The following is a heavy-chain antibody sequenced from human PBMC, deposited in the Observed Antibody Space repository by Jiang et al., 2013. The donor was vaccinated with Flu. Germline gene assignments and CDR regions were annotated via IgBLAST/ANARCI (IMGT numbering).Heavy chain of an antibody. Sequence: NWIRQSPSRGLEWLGRTYYRSKWYNDYAVSVKSRITINPDTSKNQFSLQLNSVTPEDTAVYYCAREKGLPHEIYSGSSFDYWGQGTLVTVSS. V-gene: IGHV6-1*01. CDR3: AREKGLPHEIYSGSSFDY. D-gene: IGHD1-26*01. J-gene: IGHJ4*02. CDR2: TYYRSKWYN.